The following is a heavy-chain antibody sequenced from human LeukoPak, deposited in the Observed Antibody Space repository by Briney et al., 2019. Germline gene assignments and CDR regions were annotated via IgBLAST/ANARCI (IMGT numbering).Heavy chain of an antibody. CDR1: GYTFTGYY. J-gene: IGHJ1*01. CDR3: ARYPYYYDSSGYQYFQH. D-gene: IGHD3-22*01. V-gene: IGHV1-2*04. Sequence: ASVKVSCKASGYTFTGYYMHWVRQAPGQGLGWMGWINPNSGGTNYAQKFQGWVTMTRDTSISTAYMELSRLRSDDTAVYYCARYPYYYDSSGYQYFQHWGQGTLVTVSS. CDR2: INPNSGGT.